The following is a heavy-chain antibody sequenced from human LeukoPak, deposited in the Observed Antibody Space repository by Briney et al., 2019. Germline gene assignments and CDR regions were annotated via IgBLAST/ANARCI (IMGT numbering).Heavy chain of an antibody. CDR2: IKSKTDGGTT. CDR1: GFTFGDYA. CDR3: TTGKQIRYYYGSGSYYDQTNYFDY. Sequence: GGSLRLSCTASGFTFGDYAMSWVRQAPGKGLGWVGRIKSKTDGGTTDYAAPVKGRFPISRDDSKNTLNLQMNSLKTEDTAVYYCTTGKQIRYYYGSGSYYDQTNYFDYWAREPWSPSPQ. D-gene: IGHD3-10*01. V-gene: IGHV3-15*01. J-gene: IGHJ4*02.